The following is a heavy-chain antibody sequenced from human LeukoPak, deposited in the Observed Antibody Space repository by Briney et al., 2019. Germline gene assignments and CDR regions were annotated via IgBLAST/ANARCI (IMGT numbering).Heavy chain of an antibody. J-gene: IGHJ4*02. CDR3: ATERGDSPDY. CDR1: GGSISSYY. V-gene: IGHV4-59*12. CDR2: IYYSGST. D-gene: IGHD2-21*01. Sequence: SETLSLTCTVSGGSISSYYWSWIRQPPGKGLEWIGYIYYSGSTYYNPSLKSRVTISVDTSKNQFSLKLSSVTAADTAVYYCATERGDSPDYWGQGTLVTVSS.